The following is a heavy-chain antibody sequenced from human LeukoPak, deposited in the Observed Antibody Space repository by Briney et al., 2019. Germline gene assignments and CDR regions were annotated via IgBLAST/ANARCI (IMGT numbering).Heavy chain of an antibody. V-gene: IGHV4-39*07. J-gene: IGHJ5*02. D-gene: IGHD6-13*01. CDR2: IYYSGST. Sequence: SETLSLTCTVSGGSISSSSYYWGWIRQPPGKGLEWIGSIYYSGSTYYNPSLKSRVTISVDTSKNQFSPKLSSVTAADTAVYFCARGTQQLYDWFDPWGQGTLVTVSS. CDR1: GGSISSSSYY. CDR3: ARGTQQLYDWFDP.